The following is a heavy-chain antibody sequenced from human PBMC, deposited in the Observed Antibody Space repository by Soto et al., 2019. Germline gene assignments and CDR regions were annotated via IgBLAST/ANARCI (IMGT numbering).Heavy chain of an antibody. CDR3: ARDRSSGCFDY. Sequence: GGSLRLSCAASGFTFSSYAMHWVRQAPGKGLEWVAVISYDGSNKYYADSVKGRFTISRDNSKNTLYLQMNSLRAEDTAVYYCARDRSSGCFDYWGQGTLVTVSS. J-gene: IGHJ4*02. D-gene: IGHD6-19*01. CDR1: GFTFSSYA. V-gene: IGHV3-30-3*01. CDR2: ISYDGSNK.